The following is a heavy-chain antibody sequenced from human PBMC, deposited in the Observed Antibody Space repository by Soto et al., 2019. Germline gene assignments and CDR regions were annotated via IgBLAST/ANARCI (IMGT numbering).Heavy chain of an antibody. V-gene: IGHV3-21*01. D-gene: IGHD3-22*01. CDR1: GFTFSSYN. CDR3: ARAGPDYYESSGFFPDY. J-gene: IGHJ4*02. Sequence: GGSLRLSCAASGFTFSSYNMNWVRQVPGKGLEWVSYISSSSSYIYYAESVKGRFSISRDNAKNSLHLQMNSLRAEDTAVYYCARAGPDYYESSGFFPDYCGQGTLVTVSS. CDR2: ISSSSSYI.